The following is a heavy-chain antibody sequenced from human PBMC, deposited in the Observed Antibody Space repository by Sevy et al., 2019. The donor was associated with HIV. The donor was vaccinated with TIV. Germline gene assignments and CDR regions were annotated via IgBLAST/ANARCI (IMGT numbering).Heavy chain of an antibody. CDR3: ARGRKTTEEWLEELDYYYGLDV. Sequence: GGSLRLSCAASGFSLTTSDMHWVRQAPGKGLEWVAYVRNDGSNKYNVDSVRDRFTISRDSPKNTLYLQMNSLRDEDTAIYYCARGRKTTEEWLEELDYYYGLDVWGQGTTVTVSS. J-gene: IGHJ6*02. V-gene: IGHV3-30*02. CDR2: VRNDGSNK. CDR1: GFSLTTSD. D-gene: IGHD2-8*01.